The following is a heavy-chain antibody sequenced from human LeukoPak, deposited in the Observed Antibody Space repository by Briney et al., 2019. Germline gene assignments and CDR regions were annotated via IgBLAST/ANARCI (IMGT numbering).Heavy chain of an antibody. J-gene: IGHJ4*02. D-gene: IGHD1-26*01. CDR1: GFTFSSFG. CDR3: ARDLIVGTTIRYYFDY. V-gene: IGHV3-23*01. CDR2: ISGSGNRT. Sequence: GGSLRLSCAASGFTFSSFGMNWVRQAPGKGLEWVSAISGSGNRTFYADSVKGRFAISRDNSKSRVYLQMNSLRAEDTAVYYCARDLIVGTTIRYYFDYWGQGTLVTVSS.